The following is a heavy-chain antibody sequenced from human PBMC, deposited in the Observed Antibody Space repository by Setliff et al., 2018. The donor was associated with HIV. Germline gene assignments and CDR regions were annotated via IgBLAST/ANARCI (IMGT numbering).Heavy chain of an antibody. J-gene: IGHJ6*04. V-gene: IGHV4-4*08. CDR3: ARDRKVLYDQGLDSYMDV. D-gene: IGHD3-16*01. CDR2: IYTSGST. Sequence: PSETLSLTCAVSGDSISSSYYWTWIRRPPGKGLEWIGYIYTSGSTNYNPSLKNRVTISVDTSKNQFSLRLSSVTAADTAVYYCARDRKVLYDQGLDSYMDVWGKGATVTVSS. CDR1: GDSISSSYY.